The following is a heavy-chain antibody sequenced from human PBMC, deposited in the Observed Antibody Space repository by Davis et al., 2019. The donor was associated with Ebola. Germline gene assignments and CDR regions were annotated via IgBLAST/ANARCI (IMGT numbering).Heavy chain of an antibody. CDR1: GCTFTSYG. D-gene: IGHD2-2*01. J-gene: IGHJ6*03. CDR3: ARAGPNCSSTSCYRYYYYYYMDV. CDR2: ISAYNGNT. Sequence: ASVKVSCKASGCTFTSYGISWVRQAPGQGLEWMGWISAYNGNTNYAQKLQGRVTMTTDTSTSTAYMELRSLRSDDTAVYYCARAGPNCSSTSCYRYYYYYYMDVWGKGTTVTVSS. V-gene: IGHV1-18*01.